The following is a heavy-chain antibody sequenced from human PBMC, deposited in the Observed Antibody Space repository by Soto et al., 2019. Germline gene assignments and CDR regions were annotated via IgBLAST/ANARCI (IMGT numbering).Heavy chain of an antibody. Sequence: ESGGGVVQPGRSLRLSCAASGFTFSSYGMHWVRQAPGKGLEWVAVIWYDGSNKYYADSVKGRFTISRDNSKNTLYLQMNSLRAEDTAVYYCARDRRWGSSRPDRFDYWGQGTLVTVSS. J-gene: IGHJ4*02. CDR3: ARDRRWGSSRPDRFDY. D-gene: IGHD6-13*01. V-gene: IGHV3-33*01. CDR2: IWYDGSNK. CDR1: GFTFSSYG.